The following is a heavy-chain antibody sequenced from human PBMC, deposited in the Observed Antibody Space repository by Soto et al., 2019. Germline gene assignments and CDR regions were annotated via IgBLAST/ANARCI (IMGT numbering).Heavy chain of an antibody. Sequence: SETLSLTCTVSGGSISRFGYYWSWIRQHPGKGLEWIGYIYYSGSTYYNPSLKSRVTISVDTSKNQFSLKLSSVTAADTAVYYCARVFSGSRSFFXPWGQGTLVTVSS. V-gene: IGHV4-31*03. D-gene: IGHD2-15*01. CDR3: ARVFSGSRSFFXP. CDR2: IYYSGST. CDR1: GGSISRFGYY. J-gene: IGHJ5*02.